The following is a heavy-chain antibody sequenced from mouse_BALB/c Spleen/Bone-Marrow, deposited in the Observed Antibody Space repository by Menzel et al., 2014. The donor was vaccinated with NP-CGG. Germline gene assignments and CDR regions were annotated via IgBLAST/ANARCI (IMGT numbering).Heavy chain of an antibody. CDR1: GSNIKDTY. D-gene: IGHD2-2*01. Sequence: EVNVVESGAELVKPGASVKLSCTASGSNIKDTYMHWVKQRPEQGLEWIGRIDPANGNTKYDPKFQGKATITADTSSNTAYLQLSSLTSEDTAVYYCARGYDGFAYWGQGTLVTVSA. CDR3: ARGYDGFAY. J-gene: IGHJ3*01. V-gene: IGHV14-3*02. CDR2: IDPANGNT.